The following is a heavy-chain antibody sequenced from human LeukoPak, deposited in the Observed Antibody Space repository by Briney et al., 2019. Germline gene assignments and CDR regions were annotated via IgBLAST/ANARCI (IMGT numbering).Heavy chain of an antibody. D-gene: IGHD1-20*01. V-gene: IGHV1-2*02. J-gene: IGHJ5*02. Sequence: ASVKVSCKASGYTFATYGISWVRQAPGQGLEWMGWINPNSGGTNYAQKFQGRVTMTRDTSISTAYMELSRLRSDDTAVYYCAREHSWNNWFDPWGQGTLVTVSS. CDR1: GYTFATYG. CDR2: INPNSGGT. CDR3: AREHSWNNWFDP.